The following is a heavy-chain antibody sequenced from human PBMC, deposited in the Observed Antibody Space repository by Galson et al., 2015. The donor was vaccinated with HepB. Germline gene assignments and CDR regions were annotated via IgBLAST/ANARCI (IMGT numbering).Heavy chain of an antibody. CDR3: ARLRDDSTYLDY. Sequence: SLRLSCAASGFTFSSHWMSWVRQAPGKGLEWVATIKQDGSEKYYVDSVKGRFTISRDNAKNSLYLQMNSLRAEDTAVYYCARLRDDSTYLDYWGQGTLVTVSS. V-gene: IGHV3-7*03. CDR1: GFTFSSHW. D-gene: IGHD3-22*01. J-gene: IGHJ4*02. CDR2: IKQDGSEK.